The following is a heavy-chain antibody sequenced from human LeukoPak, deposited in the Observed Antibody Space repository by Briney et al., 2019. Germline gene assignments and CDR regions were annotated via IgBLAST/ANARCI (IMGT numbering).Heavy chain of an antibody. CDR3: ATGGLRYFDWLEN. CDR1: GYTFTGYY. V-gene: IGHV1-2*02. CDR2: INPNSGGT. D-gene: IGHD3-9*01. J-gene: IGHJ5*02. Sequence: GASVKVSCKASGYTFTGYYMHWVRQAPGQGLEWMGWINPNSGGTNYAQKFQGRVTMARDTSISTAYMELSSLRSEDTAVHYCATGGLRYFDWLENWGQGTLVTVSS.